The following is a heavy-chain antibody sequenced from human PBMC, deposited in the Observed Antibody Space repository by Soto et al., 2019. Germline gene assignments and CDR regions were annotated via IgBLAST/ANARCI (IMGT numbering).Heavy chain of an antibody. J-gene: IGHJ6*02. D-gene: IGHD6-19*01. CDR2: IYYSGRT. CDR1: GGSVSSGSYY. V-gene: IGHV4-61*01. CDR3: ARGIEGWYQGRYYYGMDV. Sequence: QVQLQESGPGLVKPSETLSLTCTVSGGSVSSGSYYWSWIRQPPGKGLEWIGYIYYSGRTNYNPSLKSRVTISVDTSKNQFSLKLSSVPAADTAVYYCARGIEGWYQGRYYYGMDVGGQGTTVTVSS.